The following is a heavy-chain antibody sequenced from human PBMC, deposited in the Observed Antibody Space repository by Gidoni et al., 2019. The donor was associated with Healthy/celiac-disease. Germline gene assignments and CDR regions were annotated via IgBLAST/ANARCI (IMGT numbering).Heavy chain of an antibody. Sequence: QVQLVESGGGVVQPGRSLRLSCAASGFTFSSYAMHWVRQAPGKGLEWVAVISYDGSNKYYADSVKGRFTISRDNSKNTLYLQMNSLRAEDTAVYYCARDLSHSPKTSAFDIWGQGTMVTVSS. CDR3: ARDLSHSPKTSAFDI. CDR1: GFTFSSYA. V-gene: IGHV3-30-3*01. J-gene: IGHJ3*02. CDR2: ISYDGSNK. D-gene: IGHD1-26*01.